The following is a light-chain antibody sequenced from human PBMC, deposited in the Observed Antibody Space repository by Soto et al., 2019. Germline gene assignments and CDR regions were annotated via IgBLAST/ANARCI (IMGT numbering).Light chain of an antibody. CDR1: SSDVGGSNY. Sequence: QSVLTQPASVSGPPGQSITISCTGTSSDVGGSNYVSWYQQLPGKAPKLMIYDVSDRPSGVSNRFSGSKSGNTAPLTISGLQAEDEADYYCSSYTSSSLYVFGTGTKVTVL. J-gene: IGLJ1*01. CDR3: SSYTSSSLYV. CDR2: DVS. V-gene: IGLV2-14*01.